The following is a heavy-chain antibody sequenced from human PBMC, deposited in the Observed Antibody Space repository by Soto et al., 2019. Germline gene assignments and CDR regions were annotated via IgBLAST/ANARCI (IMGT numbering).Heavy chain of an antibody. CDR2: IYYSGST. Sequence: QVQLQESGPGLVKPSQTLSLTCTVSGGSISSGDYYWSWIRQHPGKGLEWIGYIYYSGSTYYNPSLKRRVTISVDTSKNQLSLKLSSVTAADTAVYYCARGIAVAGLDYWGQGTLVTVSS. V-gene: IGHV4-31*03. J-gene: IGHJ4*02. CDR3: ARGIAVAGLDY. CDR1: GGSISSGDYY. D-gene: IGHD6-19*01.